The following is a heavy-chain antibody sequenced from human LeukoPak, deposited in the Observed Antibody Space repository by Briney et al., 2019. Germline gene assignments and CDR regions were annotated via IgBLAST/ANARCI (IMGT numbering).Heavy chain of an antibody. CDR1: GFTFSSYG. J-gene: IGHJ4*02. V-gene: IGHV3-33*06. CDR2: IWYDGSNK. Sequence: GRSLRLSCAAPGFTFSSYGMHWVRQAPGKGLEWVAVIWYDGSNKYYADSVKGRFTISRDNSKNTLYLQMTSLRADDTAVYYCAKGIFSGSPDWGQGTLVTVSS. CDR3: AKGIFSGSPD. D-gene: IGHD1-26*01.